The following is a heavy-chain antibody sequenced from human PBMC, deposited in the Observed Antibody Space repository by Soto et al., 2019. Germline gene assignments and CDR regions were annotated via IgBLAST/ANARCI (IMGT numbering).Heavy chain of an antibody. CDR2: FDPEDGET. J-gene: IGHJ4*02. CDR3: ATLDPYGDYKHYFDY. CDR1: GYTLTELS. D-gene: IGHD4-17*01. Sequence: ASVKVSCKVSGYTLTELSMHWVRQAPGKGLEWMGGFDPEDGETIYAQKFQGRVTMTEDTSTDTAYMELSSLRSEDTAVYYCATLDPYGDYKHYFDYWGQGTLVTVSS. V-gene: IGHV1-24*01.